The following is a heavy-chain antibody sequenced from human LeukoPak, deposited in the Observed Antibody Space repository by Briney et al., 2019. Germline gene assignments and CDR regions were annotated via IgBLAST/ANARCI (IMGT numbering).Heavy chain of an antibody. V-gene: IGHV4-59*10. Sequence: PSETLSLTCAVYVGSFSGYYWNWIRQPAGKGLEWIGRIYDSGSTHYNPSLKSRVTMSVDTSKNLFSLKLSSVTAADTAVYYCARQIPETFDYWGQGILVTVSS. CDR1: VGSFSGYY. D-gene: IGHD2-2*02. CDR3: ARQIPETFDY. J-gene: IGHJ4*02. CDR2: IYDSGST.